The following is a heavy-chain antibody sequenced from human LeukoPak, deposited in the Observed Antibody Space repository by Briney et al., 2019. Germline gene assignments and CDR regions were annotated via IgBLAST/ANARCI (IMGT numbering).Heavy chain of an antibody. D-gene: IGHD3-3*01. J-gene: IGHJ6*03. CDR2: IGTVGDT. V-gene: IGHV3-13*01. CDR3: AKTSLSDSSGHYYYMDV. CDR1: GFTFSNSD. Sequence: PGGSLRLSCAASGFTFSNSDMHWVRQATGKGLEWVSAIGTVGDTYYPDSVKGRFTISRDNSRNTVSLQLSNLRTEDTALYYCAKTSLSDSSGHYYYMDVWGKGTTVTVSS.